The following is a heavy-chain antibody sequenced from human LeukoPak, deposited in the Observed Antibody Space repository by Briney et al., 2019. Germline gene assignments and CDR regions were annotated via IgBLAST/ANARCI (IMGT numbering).Heavy chain of an antibody. D-gene: IGHD1-26*01. CDR1: GYTFTSYG. V-gene: IGHV1-18*01. Sequence: ASVKVSCKASGYTFTSYGISWVRLAPGQGLECMGWISAYNGNTNYAQKLQGRVTMTTDTSTSTAYMELRSLRSDDTAVYYCARDHSGSYYNYFDYWGQGTLVTGSS. J-gene: IGHJ4*02. CDR2: ISAYNGNT. CDR3: ARDHSGSYYNYFDY.